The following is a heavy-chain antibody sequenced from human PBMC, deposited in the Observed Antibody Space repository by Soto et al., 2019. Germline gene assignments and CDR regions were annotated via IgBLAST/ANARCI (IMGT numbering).Heavy chain of an antibody. J-gene: IGHJ5*02. CDR2: IIPIFGTA. D-gene: IGHD1-7*01. Sequence: SVKVSCKASGGTFSSYAISWVRQAPGQGLEWMGGIIPIFGTANYAQKFQGRVTITADESTSTAYMELSSLRSEDTAVYYCARVEYNWNYVPIDPWGQGTLVTVS. CDR3: ARVEYNWNYVPIDP. V-gene: IGHV1-69*13. CDR1: GGTFSSYA.